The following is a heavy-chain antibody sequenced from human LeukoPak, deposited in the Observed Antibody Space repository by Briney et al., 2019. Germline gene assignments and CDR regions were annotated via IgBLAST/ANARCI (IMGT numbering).Heavy chain of an antibody. Sequence: PGGSLRLSCAASGFTFNSYDIHWVRQATGKGLEWVSAIGTAGDTYYPGSVKGRFTISRENAKNSLYLQMNSLRAGDTAVYYCARGGVYGMDVWGQGTTVTVSS. CDR2: IGTAGDT. CDR1: GFTFNSYD. CDR3: ARGGVYGMDV. J-gene: IGHJ6*02. D-gene: IGHD3-10*01. V-gene: IGHV3-13*01.